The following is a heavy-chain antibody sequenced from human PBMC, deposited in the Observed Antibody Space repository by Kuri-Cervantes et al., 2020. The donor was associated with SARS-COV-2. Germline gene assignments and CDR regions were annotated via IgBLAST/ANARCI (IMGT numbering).Heavy chain of an antibody. V-gene: IGHV1-18*01. J-gene: IGHJ4*02. CDR2: ISAYNGNT. CDR3: ARGPGGGATFDY. CDR1: GYTFTSYG. D-gene: IGHD1-26*01. Sequence: ASVKVSCKASGYTFTSYGISWVRQAPGQGLEWMGWISAYNGNTKYSQKFQGRVTITRDTSASTAYMELSSLGSEDTAVYYCARGPGGGATFDYWGQGNLVNVSS.